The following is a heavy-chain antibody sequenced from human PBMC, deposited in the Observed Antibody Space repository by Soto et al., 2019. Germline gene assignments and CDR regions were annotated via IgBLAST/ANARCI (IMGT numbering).Heavy chain of an antibody. CDR1: GDSISSGGNS. CDR2: IFHSGTT. Sequence: QLQLQEAGSGLVKPSQTLSLTCAVSGDSISSGGNSWNWIRQPPGKGLEWVGYIFHSGTTYYNPPPKSRVTISLDRSKNQFSLKLTSVTAADTAVYYCARDKCREGVGGFYGMDVWGQGTTVTVSS. J-gene: IGHJ6*02. D-gene: IGHD3-10*01. V-gene: IGHV4-30-2*01. CDR3: ARDKCREGVGGFYGMDV.